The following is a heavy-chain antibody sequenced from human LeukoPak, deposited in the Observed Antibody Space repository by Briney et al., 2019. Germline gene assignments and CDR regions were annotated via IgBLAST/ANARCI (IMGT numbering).Heavy chain of an antibody. V-gene: IGHV4-61*08. Sequence: SETLSLTCTVSGGSISSGDYYWSWIRQPPGKGLEWIGYIYYSGSTNYNPSLKSRVTISVDTSKNQFSLKLSSVTAADTAVYYCARVLLGRLDAFDIWGQGTMVTVSS. CDR1: GGSISSGDYY. CDR2: IYYSGST. D-gene: IGHD2/OR15-2a*01. CDR3: ARVLLGRLDAFDI. J-gene: IGHJ3*02.